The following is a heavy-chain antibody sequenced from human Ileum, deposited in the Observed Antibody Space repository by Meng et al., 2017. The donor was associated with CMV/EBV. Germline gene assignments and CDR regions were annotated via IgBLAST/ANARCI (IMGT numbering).Heavy chain of an antibody. CDR1: GRSASDYY. CDR3: ARRRGPRGYIDY. V-gene: IGHV4-4*07. CDR2: IHSNGAP. Sequence: LQEWGEGVGTRSAVLSLSWTVAGRSASDYYWKGLRRPGEQVLWLIGRIHSNGAPDYDQYLQGRVTMSVDSYKNEFFMGLSIVSAADTAIYYCARRRGPRGYIDYWGQGILVTVSS. J-gene: IGHJ4*02. D-gene: IGHD3-10*01.